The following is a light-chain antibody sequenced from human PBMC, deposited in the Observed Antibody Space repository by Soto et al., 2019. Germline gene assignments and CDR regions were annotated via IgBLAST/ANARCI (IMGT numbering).Light chain of an antibody. J-gene: IGKJ1*01. CDR1: QSISSW. Sequence: DIQMTQSPSTLSASVGDRVTITCRASQSISSWLAWYQQKPGKAHKLLIYDASSLESGVQSRFSGSGSGTEFTLTIRSLQPDDFATYYCKQYNSYRWTFGQGTKVDIK. CDR3: KQYNSYRWT. V-gene: IGKV1-5*01. CDR2: DAS.